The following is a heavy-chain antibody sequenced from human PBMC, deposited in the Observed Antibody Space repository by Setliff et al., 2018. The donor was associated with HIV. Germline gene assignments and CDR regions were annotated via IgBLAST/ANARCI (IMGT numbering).Heavy chain of an antibody. J-gene: IGHJ6*03. V-gene: IGHV3-74*03. CDR2: LNTDGSST. CDR3: AKSCDVPSKPGPYYYSMDV. CDR1: GFTFSSYW. D-gene: IGHD2-2*01. Sequence: GESLKISCAASGFTFSSYWMHWVRQAPGKGLVWVSRLNTDGSSTKYADSVKGRFTISRDNAKNTLYLQLNSLRVDDTAVYYCAKSCDVPSKPGPYYYSMDVWGKGTTVTVSS.